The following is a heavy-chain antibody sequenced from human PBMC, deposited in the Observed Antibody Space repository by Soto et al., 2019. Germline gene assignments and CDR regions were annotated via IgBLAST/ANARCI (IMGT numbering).Heavy chain of an antibody. Sequence: GGSLRLSCAASGFTFSSYAMHWVRQAPGKGLEWVAVISYNGSNKYYADSVKGRFTISRDNSKNTLYLQMNSLRAEDTAVYYCAKNTLPYVNWFDPWGQGTLVTVSS. J-gene: IGHJ5*02. D-gene: IGHD2-2*02. CDR2: ISYNGSNK. CDR3: AKNTLPYVNWFDP. CDR1: GFTFSSYA. V-gene: IGHV3-30-3*01.